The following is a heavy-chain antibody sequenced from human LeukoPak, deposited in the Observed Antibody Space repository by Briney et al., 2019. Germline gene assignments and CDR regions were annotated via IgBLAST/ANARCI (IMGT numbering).Heavy chain of an antibody. V-gene: IGHV4-30-2*01. CDR1: GGSISSGGYY. CDR2: IYHSGST. Sequence: SSETLSLTCTVSGGSISSGGYYWSWIRQPPGKGLEWIGYIYHSGSTYYDPSLKSRVTISVDRSKNQFSLKLSSVTAADTAVYYCARAPRLLWFGESPPYFDYWGQGTLVTVSS. D-gene: IGHD3-10*01. J-gene: IGHJ4*02. CDR3: ARAPRLLWFGESPPYFDY.